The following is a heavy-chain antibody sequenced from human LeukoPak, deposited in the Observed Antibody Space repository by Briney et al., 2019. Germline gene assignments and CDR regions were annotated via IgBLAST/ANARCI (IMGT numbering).Heavy chain of an antibody. J-gene: IGHJ4*02. CDR2: IFYSRST. Sequence: SETLSLTCTVSGGSISGYYWGWIRQPPGKGLEYIGWIFYSRSTKYNPSLNSRITISVDTSKNQFSLRLSSGTAADTAVYFCARHFNSGTYPLDSWGQGTLVTISS. V-gene: IGHV4-59*01. CDR3: ARHFNSGTYPLDS. CDR1: GGSISGYY. D-gene: IGHD3-10*01.